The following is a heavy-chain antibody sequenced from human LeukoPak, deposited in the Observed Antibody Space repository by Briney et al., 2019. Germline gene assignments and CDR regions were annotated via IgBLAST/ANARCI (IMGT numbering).Heavy chain of an antibody. V-gene: IGHV4-34*01. CDR3: ASLYYYDSSGLKN. D-gene: IGHD3-22*01. J-gene: IGHJ4*02. CDR1: GGSFSGYY. Sequence: SSETLSLTCAVYGGSFSGYYWSWIRQPPGKGLEWIGEINHSGSTNYNPSLKSRVTISVDTSKNQFSLKLSSVTAADTAVYYCASLYYYDSSGLKNWGQGTLVTVSS. CDR2: INHSGST.